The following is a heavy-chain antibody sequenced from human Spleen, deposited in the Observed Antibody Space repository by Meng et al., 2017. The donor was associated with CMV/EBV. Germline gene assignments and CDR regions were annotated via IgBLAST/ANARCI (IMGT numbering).Heavy chain of an antibody. D-gene: IGHD2-2*01. CDR1: GFTVSSNY. CDR3: AKGGAAARGWFDY. Sequence: GESLKISCAASGFTVSSNYMSWVRQAPGKGLEWVSVIYSGGNAYYADSVKGRFTISRDNSKNTLYLQMNSLRAEDTAVYYCAKGGAAARGWFDYWGQGTLVTVSS. J-gene: IGHJ4*02. CDR2: IYSGGNA. V-gene: IGHV3-53*01.